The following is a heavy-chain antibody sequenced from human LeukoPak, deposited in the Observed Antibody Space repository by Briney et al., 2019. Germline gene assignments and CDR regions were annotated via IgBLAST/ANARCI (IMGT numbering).Heavy chain of an antibody. Sequence: SETLSLTCTVSGGSISSSSYYWGWIRQPPGKGLEWIGSIYYSGSTYYNPSLKSRVTISVDTSKNQFSLKLSSVTAADTAVYYCAREYMVVRALYYYGMDVWGQGTTVTVSS. CDR2: IYYSGST. D-gene: IGHD2-21*01. CDR1: GGSISSSSYY. V-gene: IGHV4-39*02. CDR3: AREYMVVRALYYYGMDV. J-gene: IGHJ6*02.